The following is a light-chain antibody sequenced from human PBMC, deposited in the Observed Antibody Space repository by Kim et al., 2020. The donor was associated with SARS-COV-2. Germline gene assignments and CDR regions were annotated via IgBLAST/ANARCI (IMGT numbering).Light chain of an antibody. CDR3: QQYSNSLYS. J-gene: IGKJ2*03. CDR1: QSIGSW. CDR2: KAS. Sequence: SASVGDRVTITCRASQSIGSWLAWYQQKPGKAPNLRIYKASILETGVPSRFSGSESGTEFTLTITSLQPDDFATYYCQQYSNSLYSFGQGTKLEI. V-gene: IGKV1-5*03.